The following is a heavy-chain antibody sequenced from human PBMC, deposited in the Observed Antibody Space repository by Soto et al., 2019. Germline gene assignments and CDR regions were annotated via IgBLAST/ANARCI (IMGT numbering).Heavy chain of an antibody. CDR3: AHYVSASPAGWFDP. J-gene: IGHJ5*02. Sequence: QITLKESGPALVKPTQTHTLSCTFSEFSLSTSGEAVGWSRQPPGEALEWLALIYWDDDNRYNPTLKTRLTITKDTSKNQVVLTLTNMDPVDTATYYCAHYVSASPAGWFDPWGQGILVTVSS. CDR2: IYWDDDN. D-gene: IGHD3-10*01. V-gene: IGHV2-5*02. CDR1: EFSLSTSGEA.